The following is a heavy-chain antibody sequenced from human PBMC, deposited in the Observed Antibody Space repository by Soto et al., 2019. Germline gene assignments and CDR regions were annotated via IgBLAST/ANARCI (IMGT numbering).Heavy chain of an antibody. Sequence: SETLSLTCAVYGGSFSGYYWSWIRQPPGKGLEWIGEINHSGSTNYNPSLKSRVTISVDTSKSQFSLKLSSVTAADTAVYYCAILQLDFWSGYYTGIRIGYFDYWSQGTLVTVSS. CDR1: GGSFSGYY. CDR2: INHSGST. D-gene: IGHD3-3*01. J-gene: IGHJ4*02. CDR3: AILQLDFWSGYYTGIRIGYFDY. V-gene: IGHV4-34*01.